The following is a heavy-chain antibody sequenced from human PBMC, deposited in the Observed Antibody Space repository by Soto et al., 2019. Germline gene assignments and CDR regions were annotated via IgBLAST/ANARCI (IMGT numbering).Heavy chain of an antibody. CDR1: GCTFSTYA. Sequence: EVHVLESGGGLVQPGGSLRLSCAASGCTFSTYAMSWVLQAPGKGLEWVSGISGGGGSTYYADSVKGRFTISRDNSKNTLYLQLNSLRAEDTAVDYCAKADLLGYWTGGSCYSMDYLGQGTLVTVSS. V-gene: IGHV3-23*01. J-gene: IGHJ4*02. CDR3: AKADLLGYWTGGSCYSMDY. D-gene: IGHD2-15*01. CDR2: ISGGGGST.